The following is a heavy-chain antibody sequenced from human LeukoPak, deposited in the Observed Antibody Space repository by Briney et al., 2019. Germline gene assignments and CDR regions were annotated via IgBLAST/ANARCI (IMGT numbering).Heavy chain of an antibody. D-gene: IGHD6-19*01. Sequence: GESLKISCKGSGYSFTSYWIGWMRQMPGKGLEWMGIIYPGDSDTRYSPSFQGQVTISADKSISTAYLQWSSLKASDTAMYYCAGQEGIAVAGTSPLDYWGQGTLVTVSS. CDR1: GYSFTSYW. CDR3: AGQEGIAVAGTSPLDY. CDR2: IYPGDSDT. V-gene: IGHV5-51*01. J-gene: IGHJ4*02.